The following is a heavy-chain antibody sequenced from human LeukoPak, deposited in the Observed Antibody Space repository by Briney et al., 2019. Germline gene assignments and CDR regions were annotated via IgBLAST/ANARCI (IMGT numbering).Heavy chain of an antibody. D-gene: IGHD3-10*01. Sequence: SQTLSLTCTVSGGSISSGDYYWSWIRQPPGKGLEWIGYIYYSGTTYYNPSLKSRVTISVDTSKNQFSLKLTSVTAADTAVYFCARGPYGSGSYYWGQGTLVTVSS. CDR1: GGSISSGDYY. J-gene: IGHJ4*02. CDR2: IYYSGTT. CDR3: ARGPYGSGSYY. V-gene: IGHV4-30-4*01.